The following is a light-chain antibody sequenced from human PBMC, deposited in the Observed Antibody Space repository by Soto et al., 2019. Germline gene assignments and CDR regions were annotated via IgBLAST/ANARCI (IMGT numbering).Light chain of an antibody. CDR1: SSDVGAHNY. CDR3: SSYTGTATLVI. CDR2: DVS. Sequence: QSALTQPASVSGCPGQSISISCTGTSSDVGAHNYVSWYQQHPGKAPKLMIYDVSNRPSGVSTRFSGFKSGNTASLTISGLQAEDEADYYCSSYTGTATLVIFGGGTKLTVL. V-gene: IGLV2-14*03. J-gene: IGLJ2*01.